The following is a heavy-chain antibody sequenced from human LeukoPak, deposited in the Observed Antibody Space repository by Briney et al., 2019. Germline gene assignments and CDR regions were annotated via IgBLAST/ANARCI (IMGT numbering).Heavy chain of an antibody. Sequence: GESLKISCKASGYRFTAYWIAWVRQMPGIGLEWVGIIFPGDSNTRYRPSFQGQVTISVDKSIATAYLQWNSLRASDTAMYYCAKLSYDSSGFKGRHFDYWGQGTLVTVSS. CDR2: IFPGDSNT. D-gene: IGHD3-22*01. J-gene: IGHJ4*02. V-gene: IGHV5-51*01. CDR1: GYRFTAYW. CDR3: AKLSYDSSGFKGRHFDY.